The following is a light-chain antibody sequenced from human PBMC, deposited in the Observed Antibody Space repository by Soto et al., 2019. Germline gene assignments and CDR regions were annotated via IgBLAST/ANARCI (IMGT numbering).Light chain of an antibody. V-gene: IGKV3-15*01. J-gene: IGKJ2*01. Sequence: EIVMTQSPATLSVSPGERATLSCRASQSVSSNLAWYQQKPGQAPRLLIYGASTRATGIPARFSGSGSGTEFTLTVSSLQSEDFAVYDCQQYNNWPYTFGQGTQLEIK. CDR2: GAS. CDR1: QSVSSN. CDR3: QQYNNWPYT.